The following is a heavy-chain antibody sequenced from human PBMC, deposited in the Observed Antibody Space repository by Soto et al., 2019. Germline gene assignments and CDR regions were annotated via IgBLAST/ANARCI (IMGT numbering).Heavy chain of an antibody. CDR3: ARDPDSSGYYYFDY. Sequence: PVGSLRLSCAASGFTCSSYAMHWVRQAPGKGLEYVSAISSYGGSTYYANSVKGRFTISRDNSKNTLYLQMGSLRAEDMAVYYCARDPDSSGYYYFDYWGQGTLVT. CDR1: GFTCSSYA. V-gene: IGHV3-64*01. D-gene: IGHD3-22*01. J-gene: IGHJ4*02. CDR2: ISSYGGST.